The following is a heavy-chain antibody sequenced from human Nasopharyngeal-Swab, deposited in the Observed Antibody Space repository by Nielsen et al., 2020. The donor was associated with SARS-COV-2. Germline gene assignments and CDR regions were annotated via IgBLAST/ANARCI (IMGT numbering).Heavy chain of an antibody. CDR3: AHSITMVRGFYYYYYMDV. CDR2: IYSDDDK. Sequence: SGPTLVNPTPTLTLTCTFSGFSLSPSGVGVGWIRQPTGKALELLALIYSDDDKRYSPSLKSRLTITKDTSKNQVVLTMTNIDPVDTATYYCAHSITMVRGFYYYYYMDVWGKGTTVTVSS. V-gene: IGHV2-5*02. CDR1: GFSLSPSGVG. J-gene: IGHJ6*03. D-gene: IGHD3-10*01.